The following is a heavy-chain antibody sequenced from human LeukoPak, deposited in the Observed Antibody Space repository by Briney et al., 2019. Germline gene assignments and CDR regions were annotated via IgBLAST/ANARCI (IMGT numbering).Heavy chain of an antibody. CDR2: LSYDGSNS. Sequence: GGSLRLSCAASGFTFSSYSMNWVCQAPGKGLEWVAVLSYDGSNSYYADSVKGRFTISRDNSKNTLYLQMNSLRGEDTAVYYCAKDASTVTLHADYWGQGTLVTVSS. CDR1: GFTFSSYS. J-gene: IGHJ4*02. CDR3: AKDASTVTLHADY. D-gene: IGHD4-17*01. V-gene: IGHV3-30*18.